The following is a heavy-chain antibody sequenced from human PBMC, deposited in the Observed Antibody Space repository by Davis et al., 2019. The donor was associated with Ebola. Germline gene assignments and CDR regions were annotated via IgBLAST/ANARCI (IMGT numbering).Heavy chain of an antibody. Sequence: MPSETLSLTCTVSGGSVSSGSYYWSWIRQPPGKGLEWIGYIYYSGSTNYNPSLKSRVTISVDTSKNQFSLKLSSVTAADTAVYYCARSDFDWFPGGYWGQGTLVTVSS. CDR1: GGSVSSGSYY. V-gene: IGHV4-61*01. J-gene: IGHJ4*02. D-gene: IGHD3-9*01. CDR3: ARSDFDWFPGGY. CDR2: IYYSGST.